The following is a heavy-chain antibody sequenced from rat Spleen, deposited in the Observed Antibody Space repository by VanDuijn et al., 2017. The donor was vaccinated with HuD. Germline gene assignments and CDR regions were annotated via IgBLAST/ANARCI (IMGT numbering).Heavy chain of an antibody. Sequence: EVQLVESGGCLVQPGRSLKLSCAASGFTFSDYGMAWVRQGPTKGLEWVATISYGDRSGHSSTYYRDSVKGRFTISRDNAKNTQYLQMDSLRSEDTATYFCARHGIYNNYGWFAYWGQGTLVTVSS. D-gene: IGHD1-10*01. CDR3: ARHGIYNNYGWFAY. CDR1: GFTFSDYG. CDR2: ISYGDRSGHSST. V-gene: IGHV5-29*01. J-gene: IGHJ3*01.